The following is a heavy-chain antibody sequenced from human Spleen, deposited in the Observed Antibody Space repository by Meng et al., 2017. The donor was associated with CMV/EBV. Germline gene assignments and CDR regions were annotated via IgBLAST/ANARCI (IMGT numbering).Heavy chain of an antibody. V-gene: IGHV1-2*02. CDR1: GYTFSAYY. CDR2: INPNSGVT. J-gene: IGHJ5*02. D-gene: IGHD2-2*01. Sequence: ASVKVSCKASGYTFSAYYMHWVRQAPGRGLEWMGWINPNSGVTKYAQRFQDRVTMTRGTSVTTAYMELSRLTSDDTAVYFCARAVVPAAGWFDPWGQGTLVTVSS. CDR3: ARAVVPAAGWFDP.